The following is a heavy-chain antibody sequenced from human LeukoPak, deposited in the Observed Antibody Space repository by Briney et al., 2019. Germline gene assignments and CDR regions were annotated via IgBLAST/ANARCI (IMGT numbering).Heavy chain of an antibody. V-gene: IGHV3-73*01. Sequence: GGSLRLSCAASGFTFSGSAMHWVRQASGKGLEWVGRIRSKANSYATAYAASVKGRLTISRDDSKNTAYLQMNRLKTEDTAVYYCTRRVDSSGYYGIDYWGQGTLVTVSS. CDR1: GFTFSGSA. D-gene: IGHD3-22*01. J-gene: IGHJ4*02. CDR3: TRRVDSSGYYGIDY. CDR2: IRSKANSYAT.